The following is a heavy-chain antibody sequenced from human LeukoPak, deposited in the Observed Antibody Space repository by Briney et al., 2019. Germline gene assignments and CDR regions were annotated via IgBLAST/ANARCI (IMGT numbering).Heavy chain of an antibody. CDR2: IYYSGST. D-gene: IGHD2-15*01. CDR3: ARERPPTYGDYSYYDSGMNG. CDR1: GGTISSYY. V-gene: IGHV4-59*12. Sequence: PSGTLSLTCTVSGGTISSYYWSGIRQPPGKGLEWIGCIYYSGSTNYNPSLQSRVTISVDTSKNQFYMKPRSVTAADTAVYYCARERPPTYGDYSYYDSGMNGAGKGTTVTASS. J-gene: IGHJ6*01.